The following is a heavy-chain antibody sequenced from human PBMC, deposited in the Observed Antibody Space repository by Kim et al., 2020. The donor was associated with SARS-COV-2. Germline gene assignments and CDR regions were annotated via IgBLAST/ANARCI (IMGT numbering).Heavy chain of an antibody. CDR1: GFTFSSYG. V-gene: IGHV3-33*05. Sequence: GGSLRLSCAASGFTFSSYGMHWVRQAPGKGLEWVAVISYDGSNKYYAYSVKGRFTISRDNSKNTLYLQMNSLRAEDTAVYYCAREGGAGGYGIYWGQGTLVTVSS. CDR3: AREGGAGGYGIY. CDR2: ISYDGSNK. J-gene: IGHJ4*02. D-gene: IGHD2-8*02.